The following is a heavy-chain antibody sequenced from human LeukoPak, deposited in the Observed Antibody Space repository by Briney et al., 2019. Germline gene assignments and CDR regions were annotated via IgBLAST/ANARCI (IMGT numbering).Heavy chain of an antibody. V-gene: IGHV1-69*05. D-gene: IGHD3-22*01. J-gene: IGHJ4*02. CDR3: ARDYYDSSGYYYGGYFDY. Sequence: ASVKVSCKASGGTFSSYAISWVRQAPGQGLEWMGGIIPIFGTANYAQKFQGRVTITTDESTSTAYMELSSLRSEDTAVYYCARDYYDSSGYYYGGYFDYWGQGTLVTVSS. CDR1: GGTFSSYA. CDR2: IIPIFGTA.